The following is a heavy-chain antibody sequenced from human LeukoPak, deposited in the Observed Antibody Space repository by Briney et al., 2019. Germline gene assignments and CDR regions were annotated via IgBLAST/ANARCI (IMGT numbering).Heavy chain of an antibody. J-gene: IGHJ4*02. Sequence: GGSLRLSCEGTGFTFGDYFMTWIRQAPGKGLEWLAYISGSSQTIYYADSVRGRFTVSRDNTRQSPYLQMNSLRVEDTAVYYCSRRGWGSYSQDYWGQGTLVTVSA. CDR2: ISGSSQTI. D-gene: IGHD3-10*01. CDR3: SRRGWGSYSQDY. V-gene: IGHV3-11*04. CDR1: GFTFGDYF.